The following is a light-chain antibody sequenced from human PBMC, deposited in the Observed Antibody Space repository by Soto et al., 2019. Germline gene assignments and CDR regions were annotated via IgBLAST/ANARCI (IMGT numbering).Light chain of an antibody. Sequence: EIVLTQSPATLSLSPGERATLSCRARQSVSSYLAWYQQKPGQAPRLLIYGASNRATGTPARFSGSGSGTDFTLTISSLEPEDFAVYYCQHRGKWPRTFGQGTKLEIK. CDR1: QSVSSY. J-gene: IGKJ2*01. V-gene: IGKV3-11*01. CDR2: GAS. CDR3: QHRGKWPRT.